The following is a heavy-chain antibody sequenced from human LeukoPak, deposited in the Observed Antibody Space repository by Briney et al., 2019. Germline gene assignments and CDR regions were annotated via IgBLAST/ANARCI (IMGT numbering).Heavy chain of an antibody. CDR3: AKDPGWGYDIMTGSAFDY. CDR1: GFTFHYHT. Sequence: GGSLRLSCAASGFTFHYHTMHWVRQAPGKGLEWVSLISWDGVSTYYADSVKGRFTISRDNSKNFLYLQMNSLRAEDTALYYCAKDPGWGYDIMTGSAFDYWGQGTLDTVSS. J-gene: IGHJ4*02. V-gene: IGHV3-43*01. CDR2: ISWDGVST. D-gene: IGHD3-9*01.